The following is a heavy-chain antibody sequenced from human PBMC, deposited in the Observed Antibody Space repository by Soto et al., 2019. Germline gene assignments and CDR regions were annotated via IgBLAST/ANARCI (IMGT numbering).Heavy chain of an antibody. D-gene: IGHD3-22*01. Sequence: SETLSLTCTVSGGSISSGGYYWSWIRQHPGKGLEWIGYIYYSGSTYYNPSLKSRVTISVDTSKNQFSLKLSSVTAADTAVYYCARGSYYDSSGTDYWGQGTLVTVSS. CDR3: ARGSYYDSSGTDY. V-gene: IGHV4-31*03. J-gene: IGHJ4*02. CDR1: GGSISSGGYY. CDR2: IYYSGST.